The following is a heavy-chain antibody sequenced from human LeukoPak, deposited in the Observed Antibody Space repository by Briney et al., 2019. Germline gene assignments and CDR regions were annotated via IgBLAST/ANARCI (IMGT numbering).Heavy chain of an antibody. CDR3: ARAQWLVRNDYFDY. D-gene: IGHD6-19*01. CDR2: ISSSSSYI. CDR1: GFTFSSYD. V-gene: IGHV3-21*01. Sequence: GGSLRLSCAASGFTFSSYDMNWVRQAPGKGLEWVSSISSSSSYIYYADSVKGRFTISRDNAKNSLYLQMNSLRAEDTAVYYCARAQWLVRNDYFDYWGQGTLVTVSS. J-gene: IGHJ4*02.